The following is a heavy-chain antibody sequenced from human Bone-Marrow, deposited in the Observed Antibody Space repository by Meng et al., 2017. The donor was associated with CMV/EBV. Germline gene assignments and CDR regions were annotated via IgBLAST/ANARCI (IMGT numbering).Heavy chain of an antibody. V-gene: IGHV3-20*04. CDR3: ARGSGGYYYYGMDV. Sequence: GGSLRLSCAASGFTFDDYGMSWVRQAPGKGLEWVSGINWNGGSTGYADSVKGRFTISRDNAKNSLYLQMNSLRAEDTALYYCARGSGGYYYYGMDVWGQGTTVTVSS. J-gene: IGHJ6*02. CDR1: GFTFDDYG. CDR2: INWNGGST. D-gene: IGHD3-3*01.